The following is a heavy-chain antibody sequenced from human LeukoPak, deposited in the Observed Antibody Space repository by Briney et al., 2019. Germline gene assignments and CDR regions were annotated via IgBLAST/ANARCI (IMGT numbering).Heavy chain of an antibody. CDR2: ISAYNGNT. CDR3: ARAYSANIVVGPAAMSHYYYFYMDV. J-gene: IGHJ6*03. Sequence: GASVKVSCKASGYTFTSYGITWVRQAPGQGLEWMGWISAYNGNTNYAQKLQGRVTMTTDTSTSTAYMELRSLRSDDTAMYYCARAYSANIVVGPAAMSHYYYFYMDVWGKGTTVTVSS. CDR1: GYTFTSYG. D-gene: IGHD2-2*01. V-gene: IGHV1-18*01.